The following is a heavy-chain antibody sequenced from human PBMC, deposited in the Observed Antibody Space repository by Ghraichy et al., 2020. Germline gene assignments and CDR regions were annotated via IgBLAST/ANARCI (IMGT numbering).Heavy chain of an antibody. V-gene: IGHV6-1*01. CDR2: TYYRSKWYA. CDR1: GDSVSTNRAA. J-gene: IGHJ5*02. CDR3: ARTLRDCGGDCYLNWFAP. D-gene: IGHD2-21*01. Sequence: SQTLSLTCAISGDSVSTNRAAWNWIRQSPSRGLEWLGRTYYRSKWYAVYAVSVKSRITINPDTSKTHFSLQLNSGTPEDTAVYYCARTLRDCGGDCYLNWFAPWGQGTLVTVSS.